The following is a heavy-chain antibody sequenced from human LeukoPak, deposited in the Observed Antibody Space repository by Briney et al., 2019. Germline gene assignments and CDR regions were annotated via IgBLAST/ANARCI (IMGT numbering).Heavy chain of an antibody. CDR1: GYTFTTYY. J-gene: IGHJ4*02. CDR2: INPSTGGT. D-gene: IGHD4-23*01. Sequence: GASVKVSCKASGYTFTTYYTHWVRQAPGQGLEWMGMINPSTGGTIYAQKFQGRVTMTRDTSTSTVYMELSALRSEDTAVYYCVREAGYGGNPTTCYFDYWGQGTLVTVSS. CDR3: VREAGYGGNPTTCYFDY. V-gene: IGHV1-46*01.